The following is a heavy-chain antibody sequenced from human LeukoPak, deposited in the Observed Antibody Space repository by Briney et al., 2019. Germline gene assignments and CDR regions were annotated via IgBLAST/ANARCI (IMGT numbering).Heavy chain of an antibody. Sequence: KPSETLSLTCAVYGGSFSGYYWSWIRQPPGKGLEWIGEINHSGSINYNPSLKSRVTISVDTSKNQFSLKLSSVTAADTAVYYCARSRRETYCSSTSCAKYYFDYWGQGTLVTVSS. D-gene: IGHD2-2*01. V-gene: IGHV4-34*01. CDR2: INHSGSI. J-gene: IGHJ4*02. CDR1: GGSFSGYY. CDR3: ARSRRETYCSSTSCAKYYFDY.